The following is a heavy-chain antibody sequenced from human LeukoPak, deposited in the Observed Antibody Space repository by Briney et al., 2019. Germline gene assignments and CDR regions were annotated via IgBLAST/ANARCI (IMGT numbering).Heavy chain of an antibody. Sequence: SETLSLTCTVSGGSISSYYWSWIRQPPGKGLEWIGYIYYSGSTNYNPSLKSRVTISVDTSKSQFSLKLSSVTAADTAVYYCAGVDSSGWYYFDYWGQGTLVTVSS. D-gene: IGHD6-19*01. CDR3: AGVDSSGWYYFDY. CDR1: GGSISSYY. V-gene: IGHV4-59*01. J-gene: IGHJ4*02. CDR2: IYYSGST.